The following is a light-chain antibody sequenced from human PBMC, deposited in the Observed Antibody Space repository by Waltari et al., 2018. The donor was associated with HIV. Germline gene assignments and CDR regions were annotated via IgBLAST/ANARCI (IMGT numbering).Light chain of an antibody. CDR1: SSNFGSTS. Sequence: SVLAQPPSASGTPGQKVTISCSGTSSNFGSTSVFWNQQLPGAAPKLLIYRHTQRPSGVPDRFSCSKSGTSASLAISGLRSEDEAVYSCATWDDSLNGVLFGGGTNLNVL. J-gene: IGLJ2*01. V-gene: IGLV1-47*01. CDR3: ATWDDSLNGVL. CDR2: RHT.